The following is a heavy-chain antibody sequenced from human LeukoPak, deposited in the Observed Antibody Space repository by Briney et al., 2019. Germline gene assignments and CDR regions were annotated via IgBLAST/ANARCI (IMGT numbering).Heavy chain of an antibody. V-gene: IGHV3-66*01. CDR3: AREYSGGSYPFDY. D-gene: IGHD1-26*01. J-gene: IGHJ4*02. CDR2: IYSGGST. CDR1: GFTVSSNY. Sequence: GGSLRLSCAASGFTVSSNYMSWVRQAPGKGLEWVSVIYSGGSTYYADSVKGRFTISRDNAKNSLYLQMNSLRAEDTAVYYCAREYSGGSYPFDYWGQGTLVTVSS.